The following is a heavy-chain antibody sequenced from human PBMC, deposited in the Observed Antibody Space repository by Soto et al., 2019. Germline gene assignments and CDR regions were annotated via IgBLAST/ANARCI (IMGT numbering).Heavy chain of an antibody. J-gene: IGHJ5*02. CDR2: SRNKVNSYTT. Sequence: GGSLRLSCAASGFILSDHHMDWVRQAPGKGLEWVGRSRNKVNSYTTEYAASVKGRFTISRDDSKNSLYLQMNSLNTDDTAVYYCLRVHDRWGQGSLVTVSS. CDR3: LRVHDR. V-gene: IGHV3-72*01. CDR1: GFILSDHH.